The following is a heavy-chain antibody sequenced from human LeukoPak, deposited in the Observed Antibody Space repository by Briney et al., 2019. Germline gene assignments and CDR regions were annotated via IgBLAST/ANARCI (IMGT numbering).Heavy chain of an antibody. J-gene: IGHJ4*02. V-gene: IGHV3-53*01. CDR2: IYSGGST. CDR1: GFTVSSNY. D-gene: IGHD2-2*01. Sequence: GGSLRLSCAASGFTVSSNYMSWVRQAPGKGLEWVSVIYSGGSTYYADSVKGRFTISRDNSKNTLYLQMNSLRAEDTAVYYCARGALYCSSTSCSLDYWGQGTLVTVS. CDR3: ARGALYCSSTSCSLDY.